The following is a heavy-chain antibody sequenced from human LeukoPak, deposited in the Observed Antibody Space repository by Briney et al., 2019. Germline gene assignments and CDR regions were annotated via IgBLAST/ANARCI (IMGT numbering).Heavy chain of an antibody. J-gene: IGHJ4*02. D-gene: IGHD7-27*01. CDR3: ARDNWGFDY. Sequence: GGSLRLSCAVSGFTFSSYWMSWVRQAPGKGLGWVANIKQDGSEKYYVDSVKGRFTISRDNAKNSLYLQMNSLRAEDMAVYYCARDNWGFDYWGQGTLVTVSS. CDR1: GFTFSSYW. CDR2: IKQDGSEK. V-gene: IGHV3-7*01.